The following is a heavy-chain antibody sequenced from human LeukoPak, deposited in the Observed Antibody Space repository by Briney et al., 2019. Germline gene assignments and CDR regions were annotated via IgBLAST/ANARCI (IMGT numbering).Heavy chain of an antibody. V-gene: IGHV3-73*01. Sequence: PGGSLRLSCAASGFTFSGSAMHWVRQASGKGLEWVGRIRSKANSYATAYAASVKGRFTISRDDSKNTAYLQMNSLKTEDTAVYYCARDARWLQPKCYFDYWGQGTLVTVSS. CDR1: GFTFSGSA. D-gene: IGHD5-24*01. CDR2: IRSKANSYAT. CDR3: ARDARWLQPKCYFDY. J-gene: IGHJ4*02.